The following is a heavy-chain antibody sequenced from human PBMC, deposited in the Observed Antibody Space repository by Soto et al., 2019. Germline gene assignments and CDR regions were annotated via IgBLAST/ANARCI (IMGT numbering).Heavy chain of an antibody. J-gene: IGHJ4*02. Sequence: XXTLSLPFTVSGGSISSYYWSWIRQPPGKGLEWIGYIYYGGSTNYNPSLKSGVTISVDRSKNQFSLKLSFVTAADTAVYYCARFDGRYWGQGTLVTVS. V-gene: IGHV4-59*01. CDR1: GGSISSYY. D-gene: IGHD3-9*01. CDR2: IYYGGST. CDR3: ARFDGRY.